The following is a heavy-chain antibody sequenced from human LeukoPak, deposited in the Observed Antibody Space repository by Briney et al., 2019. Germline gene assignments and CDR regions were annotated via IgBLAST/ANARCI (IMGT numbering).Heavy chain of an antibody. CDR2: INHSGST. CDR1: GGSFSGYY. Sequence: PSETLSLTCAVYGGSFSGYYWSWIRQPPGKGLEWIGEINHSGSTNYNPSLKSRVTISVDTSKNQFSLKLSSVTAADTAVYYCARGLVATTDDWFDPWGQGTLVTVSS. CDR3: ARGLVATTDDWFDP. D-gene: IGHD1-26*01. V-gene: IGHV4-34*01. J-gene: IGHJ5*02.